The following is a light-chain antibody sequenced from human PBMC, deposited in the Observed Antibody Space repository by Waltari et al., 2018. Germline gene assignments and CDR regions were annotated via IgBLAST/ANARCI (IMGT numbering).Light chain of an antibody. CDR1: SRDVGDYTY. V-gene: IGLV2-14*03. Sequence: QSALTQPASVSGSPGQSITISCTGTSRDVGDYTYVPWYQQHPGKAPKLMIYDVSNRPSGVSNRFSGSKSGNTASLTISGLQAEDEADYYCSSYIGSSTLELFGGGTSLTVL. CDR3: SSYIGSSTLEL. CDR2: DVS. J-gene: IGLJ2*01.